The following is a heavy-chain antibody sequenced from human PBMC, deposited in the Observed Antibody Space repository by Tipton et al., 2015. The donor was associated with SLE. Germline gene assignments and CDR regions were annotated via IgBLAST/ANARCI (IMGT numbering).Heavy chain of an antibody. D-gene: IGHD3-22*01. CDR1: GFTFYNYA. Sequence: GSLRLSCAASGFTFYNYAMTWARQAPGKGLEWVSTISGSGADTYYADSMRGRFTISRDNSKNSLHLQMNSLRDDDTAVYYCVREWDYYDSGGYKYDVFDLWGQGTKVTVSS. V-gene: IGHV3-23*01. CDR2: ISGSGADT. CDR3: VREWDYYDSGGYKYDVFDL. J-gene: IGHJ3*01.